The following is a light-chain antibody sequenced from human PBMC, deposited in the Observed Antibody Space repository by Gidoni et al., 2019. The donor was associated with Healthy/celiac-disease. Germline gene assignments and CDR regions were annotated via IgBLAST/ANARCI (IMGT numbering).Light chain of an antibody. Sequence: ETVLTQSPVTLSVSSGERAALPCRASETIDYKLAWYQQNPGQAPRLLIYGASIRDTGVPDRFRGSGSGTEFTLTISSLQSEDFAFYYCQQYSNWPPFTFGGGTKVEMK. CDR2: GAS. J-gene: IGKJ4*01. CDR3: QQYSNWPPFT. V-gene: IGKV3-15*01. CDR1: ETIDYK.